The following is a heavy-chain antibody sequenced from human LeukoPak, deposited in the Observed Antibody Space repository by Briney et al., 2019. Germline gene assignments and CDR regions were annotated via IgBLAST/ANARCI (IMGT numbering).Heavy chain of an antibody. CDR3: ARDRVYDILTGYYKRWLDP. CDR2: IYYSGST. D-gene: IGHD3-9*01. V-gene: IGHV4-31*03. J-gene: IGHJ5*02. CDR1: GGSISSGGYY. Sequence: PSQTLSLTCTVSGGSISSGGYYWSWIRQHPGTGLEWIGYIYYSGSTYYNPSLKSRVTISVDTSKNQFSLKLSSVTAADTAVYYCARDRVYDILTGYYKRWLDPWGQGTLVTVSS.